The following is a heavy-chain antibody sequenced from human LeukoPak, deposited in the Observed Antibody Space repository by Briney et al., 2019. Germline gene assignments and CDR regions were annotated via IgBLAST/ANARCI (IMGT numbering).Heavy chain of an antibody. J-gene: IGHJ4*02. D-gene: IGHD1-26*01. CDR3: ARVSVGATTY. CDR1: GFTFSSYS. CDR2: ISSSSSYI. V-gene: IGHV3-21*01. Sequence: PGGSLRLSCAASGFTFSSYSMNWVPQAPGKGLEWVSSISSSSSYIYYADSVKGRFTVSRDNAKNSLYLQMNSLRAEDAAVYYCARVSVGATTYWGQGTLVTVSS.